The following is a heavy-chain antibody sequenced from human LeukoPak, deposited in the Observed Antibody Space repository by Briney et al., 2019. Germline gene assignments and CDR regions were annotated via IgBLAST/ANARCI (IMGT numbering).Heavy chain of an antibody. CDR2: INPNSGDT. CDR1: VYTFTNHP. V-gene: IGHV1-2*02. D-gene: IGHD5-12*01. CDR3: ARERYTAYGNFDY. Sequence: ASVKVSCTSSVYTFTNHPMHWVRQAPGQGLEWMGWINPNSGDTNYVQKFQGRVTMTRDPSISTAYMELSGLRADDTAVYYCARERYTAYGNFDYWGQGTQVTVSS. J-gene: IGHJ4*02.